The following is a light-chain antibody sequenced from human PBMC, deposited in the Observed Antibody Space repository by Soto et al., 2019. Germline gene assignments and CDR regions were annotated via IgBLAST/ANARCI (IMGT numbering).Light chain of an antibody. V-gene: IGKV3D-15*01. J-gene: IGKJ4*01. Sequence: EVVMTQSPATLSVSPGESATLSCRASQSVGSNLVWYQQKPGQAPRLLIYYASIRATDIPARFSGSGSGTEFNLHISGLQSEDFAIYYCQQYNKWPRVTFGGGTKVEIK. CDR1: QSVGSN. CDR3: QQYNKWPRVT. CDR2: YAS.